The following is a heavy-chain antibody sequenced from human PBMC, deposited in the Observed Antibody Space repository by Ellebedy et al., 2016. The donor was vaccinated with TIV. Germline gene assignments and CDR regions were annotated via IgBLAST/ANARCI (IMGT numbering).Heavy chain of an antibody. D-gene: IGHD3-10*01. CDR1: GYTFTSYY. J-gene: IGHJ4*02. CDR3: ARGGLRRYGSGSYYLVGY. Sequence: AASVKVSCKASGYTFTSYYMHWVRQAPGQGLEWMGIINPSGGSTSYAQKFQGRVTMTRDPSTSTVYMELSSLRSEDTAVYYCARGGLRRYGSGSYYLVGYWGQGTLVTVSS. CDR2: INPSGGST. V-gene: IGHV1-46*01.